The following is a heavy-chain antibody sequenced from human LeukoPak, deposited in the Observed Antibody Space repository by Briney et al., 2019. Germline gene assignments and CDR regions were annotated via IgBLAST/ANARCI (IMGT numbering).Heavy chain of an antibody. CDR2: ISSSGSAI. Sequence: PGGSLRLSCAASGFTFSDYYMSWVRQAPGKGLEGISYISSSGSAIFYTDSVKGRFTISRDNAKNSVYLQMNSLRAEDTAVYYCAKDLRPIVGATTFAYWGQGTLVTVSS. CDR3: AKDLRPIVGATTFAY. CDR1: GFTFSDYY. J-gene: IGHJ4*02. D-gene: IGHD1-26*01. V-gene: IGHV3-11*01.